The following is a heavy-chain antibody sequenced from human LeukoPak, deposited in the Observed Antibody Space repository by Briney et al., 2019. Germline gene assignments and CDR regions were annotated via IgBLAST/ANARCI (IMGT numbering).Heavy chain of an antibody. CDR2: INTNTGNP. J-gene: IGHJ3*02. D-gene: IGHD3-16*02. V-gene: IGHV7-4-1*02. Sequence: ASVKVSCKASGYTFANYGISWVRQAPGQGLEWMGWINTNTGNPTYAQGFTGRFVFSLDTSVSTAYLQISSLKAEDTAVYYCARLRDYVWGSYRRDAFDIWGQGTMVTVSS. CDR1: GYTFANYG. CDR3: ARLRDYVWGSYRRDAFDI.